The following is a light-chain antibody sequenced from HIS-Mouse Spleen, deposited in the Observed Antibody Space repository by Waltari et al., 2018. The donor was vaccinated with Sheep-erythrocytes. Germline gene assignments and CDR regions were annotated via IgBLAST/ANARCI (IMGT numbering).Light chain of an antibody. Sequence: SYELTQPPSVSVSPGKTASITCSGAKLGDKYACWYQQKPGQSPVLVIYQDSKRPSGIPERFSGSNSGNTATLTISGTQAMDEADYYCQAWDSSTEVFGGGTKLTVL. V-gene: IGLV3-1*01. J-gene: IGLJ2*01. CDR3: QAWDSSTEV. CDR1: KLGDKY. CDR2: QDS.